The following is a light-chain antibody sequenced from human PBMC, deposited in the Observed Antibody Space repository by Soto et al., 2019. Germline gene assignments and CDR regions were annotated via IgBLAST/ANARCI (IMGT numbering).Light chain of an antibody. CDR3: QHSNNWPAWT. J-gene: IGKJ1*01. CDR2: GAS. Sequence: EIVRTQSPATLSVSPGESSTRSCMASQRISTNLAWYQHKRGQAPRLLIYGASNRATGIPARFSGSGSETEFTLTITSLQSEDFAVYYCQHSNNWPAWTVGPVTKVDIK. CDR1: QRISTN. V-gene: IGKV3D-15*01.